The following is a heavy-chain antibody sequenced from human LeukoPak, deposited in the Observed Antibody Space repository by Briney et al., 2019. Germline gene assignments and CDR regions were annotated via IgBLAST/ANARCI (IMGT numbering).Heavy chain of an antibody. D-gene: IGHD6-25*01. CDR2: VYYGRSP. CDR3: ARSSGTGTFSY. J-gene: IGHJ4*02. CDR1: GDSISRSSYY. V-gene: IGHV4-39*02. Sequence: PSETLSLTCTVSGDSISRSSYYWAWIRQPPGKGLEWIGSVYYGRSPYFNPSLESRATISVDTSKNHFSLKMSSVTAADTAVYYCARSSGTGTFSYWGQGTLVTVSS.